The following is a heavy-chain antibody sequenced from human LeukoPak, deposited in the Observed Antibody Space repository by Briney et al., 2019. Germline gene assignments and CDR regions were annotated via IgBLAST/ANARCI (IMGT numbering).Heavy chain of an antibody. CDR2: IYTSGST. Sequence: SQTLSLTCTVSGGSISSGSYYWSWIRQPAGKGLEWIGRIYTSGSTNYSPSLKSRVTMSVDTSKNQFSLKLSSVTAADTAVYYCARVSDYAHNWFDPWGQGTLVTVSS. CDR1: GGSISSGSYY. V-gene: IGHV4-61*02. J-gene: IGHJ5*02. D-gene: IGHD5-12*01. CDR3: ARVSDYAHNWFDP.